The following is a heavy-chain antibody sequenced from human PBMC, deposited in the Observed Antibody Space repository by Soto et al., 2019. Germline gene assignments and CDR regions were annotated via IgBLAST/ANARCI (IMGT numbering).Heavy chain of an antibody. J-gene: IGHJ5*02. Sequence: QVQLQQWGAGLLKPSETLSLTCAVYGGSFSGYYWSWIRQPPGKGLEWIGEINHSGSTNYNPSLMSRDTISVDTSKNQFSLKLSSVTAADTAVYYCARVNYYGSGSYYKLVWWFDPWGQGTLVTVSS. CDR2: INHSGST. CDR1: GGSFSGYY. V-gene: IGHV4-34*01. CDR3: ARVNYYGSGSYYKLVWWFDP. D-gene: IGHD3-10*01.